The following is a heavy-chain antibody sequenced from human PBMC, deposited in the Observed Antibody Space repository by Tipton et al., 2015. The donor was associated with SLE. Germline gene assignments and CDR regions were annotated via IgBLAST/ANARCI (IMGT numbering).Heavy chain of an antibody. CDR2: ISSSSSYI. V-gene: IGHV3-21*01. CDR1: GFTFSSYN. Sequence: SLRLSCAASGFTFSSYNMNWVRQVPGKGLEWVSFISSSSSYIYYADSVKGRFTIYRDNAKNSVFLHMNGLRVEDTAVYYCMGGSLGSHWGQGALVTVSS. J-gene: IGHJ4*02. D-gene: IGHD1-26*01. CDR3: MGGSLGSH.